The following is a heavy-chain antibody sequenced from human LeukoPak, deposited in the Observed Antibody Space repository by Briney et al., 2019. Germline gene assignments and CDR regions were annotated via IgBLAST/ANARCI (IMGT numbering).Heavy chain of an antibody. V-gene: IGHV1-8*01. CDR1: GYTFTSYD. J-gene: IGHJ2*01. CDR3: ARGQGPALPSWYFDL. Sequence: ASVKVSCKASGYTFTSYDINWVRQATGQGLEWMGWMNPNSGNTGYAQKFQGRVTMTRNTSISTAYMELSSLGSEDTAVYYCARGQGPALPSWYFDLWGRGTLVTVSS. CDR2: MNPNSGNT.